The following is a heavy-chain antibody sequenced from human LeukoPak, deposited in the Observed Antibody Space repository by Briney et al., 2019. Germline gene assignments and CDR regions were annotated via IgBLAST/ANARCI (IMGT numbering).Heavy chain of an antibody. D-gene: IGHD3-10*01. CDR2: ISDSSAST. J-gene: IGHJ4*02. CDR1: GFTFSTYA. Sequence: GGSLRLSCTASGFTFSTYAMNWVRQAPGQGLEWVSGISDSSASTYYADSVKGRFTISRDNSKNTLYVQMNSLRAEDTAVYYCAVGSYYFDYWGQGTLVTVSS. CDR3: AVGSYYFDY. V-gene: IGHV3-23*01.